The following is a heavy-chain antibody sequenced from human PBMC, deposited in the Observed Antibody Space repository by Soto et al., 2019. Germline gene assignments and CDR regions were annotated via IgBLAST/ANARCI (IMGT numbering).Heavy chain of an antibody. Sequence: ASVKVSCKASGYTFTGNYMHWVRQAPGQGLEWMGWINPNSGGTNYAQKFQGWVTMTRDTSISTAYMELSRLRSDDTAAYYCARESPIGSWLNIDYWGQGTLVTVSS. CDR2: INPNSGGT. V-gene: IGHV1-2*04. J-gene: IGHJ4*02. CDR1: GYTFTGNY. CDR3: ARESPIGSWLNIDY. D-gene: IGHD6-13*01.